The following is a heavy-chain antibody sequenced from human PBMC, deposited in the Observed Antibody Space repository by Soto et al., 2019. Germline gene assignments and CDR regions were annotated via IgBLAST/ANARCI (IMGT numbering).Heavy chain of an antibody. CDR2: IYYSGST. V-gene: IGHV4-31*03. D-gene: IGHD6-19*01. CDR3: AREGSGWYRGYFQH. CDR1: GGSISSGGYY. Sequence: QVQLQESGPGLVKPSQTLSLTCTVSGGSISSGGYYWSWIRQHPGKGLEWIGYIYYSGSTYYNPSLTSRVTISVDTSKNQFSLKLSSVTAADTAVYYCAREGSGWYRGYFQHWGQGTLVTVSS. J-gene: IGHJ1*01.